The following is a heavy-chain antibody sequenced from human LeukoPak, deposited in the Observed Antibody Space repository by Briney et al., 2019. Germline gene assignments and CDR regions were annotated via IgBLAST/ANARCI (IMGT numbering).Heavy chain of an antibody. V-gene: IGHV3-21*01. CDR1: GLTLSSYS. CDR2: ISSRSSYI. J-gene: IGHJ4*02. CDR3: ARHYGDYDSYFDY. D-gene: IGHD4-17*01. Sequence: GGSLRLSCAASGLTLSSYSMNWVGQAPGKGLEWASSISSRSSYIYYADSVKGRFTVSRDNAKNSLYLQMNSLRAEDTAVYYCARHYGDYDSYFDYWGQGTLVTVSS.